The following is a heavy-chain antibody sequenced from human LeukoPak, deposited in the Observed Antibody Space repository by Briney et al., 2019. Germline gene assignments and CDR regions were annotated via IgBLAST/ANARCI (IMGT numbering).Heavy chain of an antibody. CDR3: ARGRLWGYYYYGMDV. V-gene: IGHV4-34*01. J-gene: IGHJ6*02. CDR2: INHSGST. Sequence: SETLSLACAVYGGSFSGYYWSWIRQPPGKGLEWIGEINHSGSTNYNPSLKSRVTISVDTSKNQFSLKLSSVTAADTAVYYCARGRLWGYYYYGMDVWGQGTTVTVSS. D-gene: IGHD4/OR15-4a*01. CDR1: GGSFSGYY.